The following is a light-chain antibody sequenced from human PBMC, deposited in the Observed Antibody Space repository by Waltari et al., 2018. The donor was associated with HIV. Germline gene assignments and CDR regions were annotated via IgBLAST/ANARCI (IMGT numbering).Light chain of an antibody. CDR2: DNN. CDR3: GTWDSSPSVVV. CDR1: SSNIGNNY. Sequence: QSVLTQPPSVSAAPGQKVTISCSGSSSNIGNNYVSWYQHLPGTAPKRLIYDNNKRPSGIPDRFSGSKSGTSATLGITGLQTGDEADYYCGTWDSSPSVVVFGTGTKVTVL. J-gene: IGLJ1*01. V-gene: IGLV1-51*01.